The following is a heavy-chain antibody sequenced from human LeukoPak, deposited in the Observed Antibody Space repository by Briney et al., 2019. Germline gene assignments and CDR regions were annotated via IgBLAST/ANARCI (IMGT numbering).Heavy chain of an antibody. CDR2: IYLGYSDT. J-gene: IGHJ4*02. D-gene: IGHD4-23*01. CDR3: ATRPAGGNYYFDY. CDR1: GYSFTSYW. Sequence: GESLKIPCKVSGYSFTSYWIGWVRQMPGKGLEWMGIIYLGYSDTRYRPSFEGQVTISADKSITTAYLQWSSLKASDTAMYYCATRPAGGNYYFDYGGGGTLVAVS. V-gene: IGHV5-51*01.